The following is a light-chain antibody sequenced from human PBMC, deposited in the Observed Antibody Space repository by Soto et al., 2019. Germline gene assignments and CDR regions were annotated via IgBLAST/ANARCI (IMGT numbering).Light chain of an antibody. Sequence: DIVMTQSPLSLPVTPGEPASISCRSSQSLLYSNGYNYLDWYLQKAGQPPQLLIYLGSNRASGVPDRFSGSGSGTDFTLQISRVEAEDVGVYYCMQALQSRTFGQGTTLEI. CDR2: LGS. CDR3: MQALQSRT. V-gene: IGKV2-28*01. J-gene: IGKJ2*01. CDR1: QSLLYSNGYNY.